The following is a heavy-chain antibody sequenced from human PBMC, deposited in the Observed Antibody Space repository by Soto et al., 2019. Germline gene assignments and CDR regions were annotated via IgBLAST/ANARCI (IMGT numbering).Heavy chain of an antibody. CDR1: GGSFSGYY. J-gene: IGHJ5*02. CDR3: ARARVVAATMTLLGFDP. Sequence: SETLSLTCAVYGGSFSGYYWSWIRQPPGKGPEWIGEINHSGSTNYNPSLKSRVTISVDTSKNQFSLKLSSVTAADTAVYYCARARVVAATMTLLGFDPWGQGTLVTVSS. V-gene: IGHV4-34*01. CDR2: INHSGST. D-gene: IGHD2-15*01.